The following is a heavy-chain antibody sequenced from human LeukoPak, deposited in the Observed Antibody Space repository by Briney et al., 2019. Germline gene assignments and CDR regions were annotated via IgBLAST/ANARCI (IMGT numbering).Heavy chain of an antibody. D-gene: IGHD6-19*01. V-gene: IGHV3-74*01. Sequence: PGGSLRLSCAASGFAFSSYWMHWVRQAPGKGLVWVSRINSDGSSTSYADYVKGRFTISRDNAKNTLYLQMNSLRAEDTAVYYCARAVGQWLVYFDYWGQGTLVTVSS. CDR3: ARAVGQWLVYFDY. CDR1: GFAFSSYW. CDR2: INSDGSST. J-gene: IGHJ4*02.